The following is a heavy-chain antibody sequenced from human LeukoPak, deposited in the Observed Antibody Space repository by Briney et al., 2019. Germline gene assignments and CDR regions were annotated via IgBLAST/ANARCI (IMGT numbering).Heavy chain of an antibody. CDR3: ARDWNDYGDSDAFDI. CDR2: IFYSGSS. J-gene: IGHJ3*02. CDR1: GDSISSYY. Sequence: SETLSLTCTVSGDSISSYYWSWIRQPPGKGLEWIGYIFYSGSSNYNPSLKSRVIISVDTSKNQFSLKLSSVTAADTAVYYCARDWNDYGDSDAFDIWGQGTMVTVSS. D-gene: IGHD4-17*01. V-gene: IGHV4-59*01.